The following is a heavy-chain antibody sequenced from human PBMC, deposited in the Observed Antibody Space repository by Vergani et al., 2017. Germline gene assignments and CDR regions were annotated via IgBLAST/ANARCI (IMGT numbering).Heavy chain of an antibody. J-gene: IGHJ5*02. V-gene: IGHV4-61*01. Sequence: QVQLQESGPELLKPSETLSLTCTVSGGSVSSGSYYWSWIPQPPGKGLECIGSIDYSGSTNYHPSLKSRVTISGDTSKNQFYLKMNSVTAADTSVYYCGRGADFYGLWSRLLDLWGQGILVTVSS. CDR2: IDYSGST. D-gene: IGHD3-10*01. CDR3: GRGADFYGLWSRLLDL. CDR1: GGSVSSGSYY.